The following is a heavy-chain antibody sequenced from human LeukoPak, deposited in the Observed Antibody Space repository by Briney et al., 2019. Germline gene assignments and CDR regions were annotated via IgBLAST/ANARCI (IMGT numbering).Heavy chain of an antibody. V-gene: IGHV1-18*01. CDR2: ISAYNGNT. CDR1: GYTFTSYG. Sequence: ASVKVSCKASGYTFTSYGISGVRQAPGQGLEWMGWISAYNGNTNYAQKLQGRVTMTTDTSTSTAYMELRSLRSDDTAVYYCAREGGDDSSGYYFPYYFDYWGQGTLVTVSS. J-gene: IGHJ4*02. D-gene: IGHD3-22*01. CDR3: AREGGDDSSGYYFPYYFDY.